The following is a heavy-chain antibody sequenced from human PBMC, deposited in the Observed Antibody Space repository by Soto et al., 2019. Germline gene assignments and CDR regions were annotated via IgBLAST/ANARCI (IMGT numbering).Heavy chain of an antibody. V-gene: IGHV3-7*01. Sequence: GGSLRLSCTASGFSFSSNWMSWVRQAPGKGPEWVANISQDGSEKYCADSVKGRFTISRDNAKNSLYLQMDSLRVEDTALYYCFNVAFGYWGRGTLVTSPQ. CDR2: ISQDGSEK. CDR1: GFSFSSNW. CDR3: FNVAFGY. J-gene: IGHJ4*02.